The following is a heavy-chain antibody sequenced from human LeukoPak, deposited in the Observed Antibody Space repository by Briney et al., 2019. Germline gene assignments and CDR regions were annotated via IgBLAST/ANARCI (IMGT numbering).Heavy chain of an antibody. D-gene: IGHD3-22*01. CDR1: GYTFTSYG. V-gene: IGHV1-18*01. CDR2: ISAYNGNT. CDR3: ARVGGADYYDSSGWFDP. Sequence: ASVKVSFKASGYTFTSYGISWVRQAPGQGLEWMGWISAYNGNTNYAQKLQGRVTMTTDTSTSTAYMELRSLRSDHTAVYYCARVGGADYYDSSGWFDPWGKGTLVTVSS. J-gene: IGHJ5*02.